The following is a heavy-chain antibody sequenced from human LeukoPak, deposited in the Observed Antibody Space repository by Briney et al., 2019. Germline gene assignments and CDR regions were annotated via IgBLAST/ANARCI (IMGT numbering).Heavy chain of an antibody. V-gene: IGHV4-39*07. D-gene: IGHD3-9*01. CDR1: RGPFTNNDYF. Sequence: PSETLCLTCTVSRGPFTNNDYFWGCIWQAPAKSLEWIGNIFYSGTTYYNPSLPSLTGRITILVDPSKNQYSLKLSPVTASVTAVYYSVSIRKRVGAFEHWGQGTAVTVSS. J-gene: IGHJ6*02. CDR3: VSIRKRVGAFEH. CDR2: IFYSGTT.